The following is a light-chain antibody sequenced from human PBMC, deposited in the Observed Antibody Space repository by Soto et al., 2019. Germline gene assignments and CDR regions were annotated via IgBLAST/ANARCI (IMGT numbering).Light chain of an antibody. J-gene: IGLJ1*01. V-gene: IGLV2-8*01. CDR1: SSDVGGYNY. CDR3: SSYGGSNHYV. CDR2: EVT. Sequence: QSVLTQPPSASGSPGQSVALSCTGTSSDVGGYNYVSWYQQRPGKAPKLIIYEVTKRPSGVPDRFSGSKSGNTASLTVSGLQAEDEADYYCSSYGGSNHYVFGTGTKLTVL.